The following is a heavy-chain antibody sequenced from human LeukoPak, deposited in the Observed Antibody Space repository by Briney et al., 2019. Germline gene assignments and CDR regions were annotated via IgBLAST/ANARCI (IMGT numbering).Heavy chain of an antibody. CDR2: ISGSGGST. V-gene: IGHV3-23*01. CDR1: GFTFSSYT. D-gene: IGHD4/OR15-4a*01. CDR3: AKDPPGAKAFDY. J-gene: IGHJ4*02. Sequence: GGSLRLSCAASGFTFSSYTMSWVRQAPGKGLEWVSAISGSGGSTYYADSVKGRFTISRDTSKSTVYLQMSSLRAEDTAVYYCAKDPPGAKAFDYWGQGTPVSVS.